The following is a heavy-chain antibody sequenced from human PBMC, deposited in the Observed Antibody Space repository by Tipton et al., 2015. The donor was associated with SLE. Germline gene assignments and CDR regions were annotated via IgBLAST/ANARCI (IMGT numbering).Heavy chain of an antibody. CDR1: GGSISSYY. J-gene: IGHJ1*01. CDR3: AKDSTVISAEYFQH. CDR2: IYYSGST. Sequence: TLSLTCTVSGGSISSYYWSWIRQPPGKGLEWIGYIYYSGSTNYNPSLKSRVTISVDTSKNQFSLKLSSVTAADTAVYYCAKDSTVISAEYFQHWGQGTLVTVSS. D-gene: IGHD4-17*01. V-gene: IGHV4-59*01.